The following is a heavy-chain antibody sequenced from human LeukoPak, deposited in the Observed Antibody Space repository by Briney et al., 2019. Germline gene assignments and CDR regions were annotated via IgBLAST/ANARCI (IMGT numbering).Heavy chain of an antibody. Sequence: GGSLRLSCAASGFTFSSYAMSWVRQAPGKGLEWVSAISGSGGSTYSADSVKGRFTISRDNSKNTLYLQMSSLRAEDTAVYYCAKDRLGAYSKNGADYWGQGTLVTVSS. J-gene: IGHJ4*02. CDR3: AKDRLGAYSKNGADY. D-gene: IGHD1-26*01. V-gene: IGHV3-23*01. CDR1: GFTFSSYA. CDR2: ISGSGGST.